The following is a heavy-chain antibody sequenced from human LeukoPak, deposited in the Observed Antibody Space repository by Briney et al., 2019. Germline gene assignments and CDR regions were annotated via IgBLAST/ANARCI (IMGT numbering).Heavy chain of an antibody. CDR2: MFHAGST. V-gene: IGHV4-4*02. CDR3: ASVAGPITIFGVVPRGVGY. J-gene: IGHJ4*02. D-gene: IGHD3-3*01. Sequence: SGTLSLTCSVSGASLSNNNWWNWMRQPPGKGLGWVGDMFHAGSTNYNPSLKSRVTISLDKSKNQFSLTLTSVTAADTAVYYCASVAGPITIFGVVPRGVGYWGQGTLVTVSS. CDR1: GASLSNNNW.